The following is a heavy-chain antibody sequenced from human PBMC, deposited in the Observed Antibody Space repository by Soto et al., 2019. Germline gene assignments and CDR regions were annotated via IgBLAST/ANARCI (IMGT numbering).Heavy chain of an antibody. CDR1: GFIFSSYS. V-gene: IGHV3-21*01. J-gene: IGHJ5*02. CDR2: IGSSGNYI. CDR3: ARGGDHDFWSGHNWFDP. D-gene: IGHD3-3*01. Sequence: PGGSLSLSCAASGFIFSSYSMNWVRQAPGKGLEWVSSIGSSGNYIYYADSVKGRFTISRDNAKNSLYLQMNSLRAEDTAVYYCARGGDHDFWSGHNWFDPWGQGTQVTVSS.